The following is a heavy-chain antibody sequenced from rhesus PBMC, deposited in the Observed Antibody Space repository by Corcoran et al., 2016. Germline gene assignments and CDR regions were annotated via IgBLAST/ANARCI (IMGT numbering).Heavy chain of an antibody. CDR3: ARERFGV. Sequence: QVKLQQWGEGLGKPSETLSLTCAVYGGSIIGHSYWRWIRQAPGKGLAWMGDIDGNSASTNYNPSLKNRVTISKDTSKNQFSLKLSSVTAADTAGYYCARERFGVWGPGVLVTVSS. CDR1: GGSIIGHSY. CDR2: IDGNSAST. V-gene: IGHV4-73*01. J-gene: IGHJ5-1*01. D-gene: IGHD3-3*01.